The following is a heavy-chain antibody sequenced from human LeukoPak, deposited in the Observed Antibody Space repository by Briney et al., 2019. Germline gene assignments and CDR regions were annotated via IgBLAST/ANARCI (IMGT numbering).Heavy chain of an antibody. V-gene: IGHV1-2*02. CDR1: GYTFTGYY. CDR2: INPNSGGT. D-gene: IGHD1-7*01. J-gene: IGHJ6*03. CDR3: AREGYNWNYDTYYYYMDV. Sequence: ASVKVSCKASGYTFTGYYMHWVRQAPGQGLEWMGWINPNSGGTNYAQKFQGRVTMTRDTSISTAYMELSRLRSDDTAVYYCAREGYNWNYDTYYYYMDVWGKGTTVTVSS.